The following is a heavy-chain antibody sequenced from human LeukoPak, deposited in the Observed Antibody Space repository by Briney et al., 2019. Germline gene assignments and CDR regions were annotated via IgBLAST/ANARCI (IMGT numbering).Heavy chain of an antibody. V-gene: IGHV4-30-4*08. CDR1: GGSISSGDYY. J-gene: IGHJ4*02. CDR3: ASTSVTKSEFDY. CDR2: IYYSGSI. D-gene: IGHD4-17*01. Sequence: PSETLSLTCTVSGGSISSGDYYWSWIRQPPGKGLEWIGYIYYSGSIYYNPSLKSRVTISVDTSKNQFSLKLTSVTAADTGVYYCASTSVTKSEFDYWGQGTLVTVSS.